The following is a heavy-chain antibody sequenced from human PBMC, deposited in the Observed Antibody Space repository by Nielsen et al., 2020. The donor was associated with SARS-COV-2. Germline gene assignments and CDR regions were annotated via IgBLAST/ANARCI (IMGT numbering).Heavy chain of an antibody. V-gene: IGHV3-23*01. CDR1: GFTFSSYA. CDR3: AKWGSSGWNGGSDY. CDR2: ISGSGGST. J-gene: IGHJ4*02. Sequence: GGSLRLSCAASGFTFSSYAMSWVRQAPGKGLEWVSAISGSGGSTYYADSVKGRFTISRDNSKNTLYLQMNSLRAEDTAVYYCAKWGSSGWNGGSDYWGQGTLVTVSS. D-gene: IGHD6-19*01.